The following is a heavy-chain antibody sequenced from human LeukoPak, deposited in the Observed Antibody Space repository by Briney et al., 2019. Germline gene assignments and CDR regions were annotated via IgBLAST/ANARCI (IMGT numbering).Heavy chain of an antibody. D-gene: IGHD2-15*01. CDR3: ASSMTPYWYFDL. Sequence: PGGSLRLSCAASGFTFSSYAMSWVRQAPGKGLEWVSAISGSGGSTYYADSVKGRFTISRDNSKNTLYLQMNSLRAEDTAVYYCASSMTPYWYFDLWGRGTLVTVSS. CDR2: ISGSGGST. CDR1: GFTFSSYA. V-gene: IGHV3-23*01. J-gene: IGHJ2*01.